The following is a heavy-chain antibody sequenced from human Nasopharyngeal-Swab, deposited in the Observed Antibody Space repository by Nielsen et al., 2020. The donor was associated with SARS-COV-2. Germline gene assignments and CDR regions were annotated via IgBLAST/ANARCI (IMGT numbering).Heavy chain of an antibody. V-gene: IGHV3-30*04. CDR3: VRGYGGNSEVDAFDI. Sequence: GESLKISCAASKFSFSSHAMHWVRQAPGKGLEWVAVIAYDGSNKYYVDSVRGRFTISRDNSKNTLYLQINSLRADDTAVYYCVRGYGGNSEVDAFDIWGQGTMVTVSS. CDR1: KFSFSSHA. CDR2: IAYDGSNK. J-gene: IGHJ3*02. D-gene: IGHD4-23*01.